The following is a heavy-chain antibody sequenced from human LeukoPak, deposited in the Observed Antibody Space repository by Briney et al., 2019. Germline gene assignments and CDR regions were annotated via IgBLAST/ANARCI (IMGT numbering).Heavy chain of an antibody. Sequence: GGSLRLSCAASGFTFSSYAMSWVRQAPGKGLEWVSLISGSRSSTYYADSVKGRFTISRDNSKNTLYLQMNSLRTEGTALYYCAKSHSSGWYDYWGQGTLVTVSS. CDR3: AKSHSSGWYDY. J-gene: IGHJ4*02. CDR2: ISGSRSST. D-gene: IGHD6-19*01. V-gene: IGHV3-23*01. CDR1: GFTFSSYA.